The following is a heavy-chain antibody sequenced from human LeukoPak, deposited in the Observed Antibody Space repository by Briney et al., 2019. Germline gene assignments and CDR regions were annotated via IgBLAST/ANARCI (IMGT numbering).Heavy chain of an antibody. D-gene: IGHD6-19*01. CDR1: GYTFTSYG. CDR3: ARRDSSGWYDYYYYYGMDV. CDR2: ISAYDGNT. V-gene: IGHV1-18*01. J-gene: IGHJ6*02. Sequence: ASVKVSCKASGYTFTSYGISWVRQASGQGLEWMGWISAYDGNTNYAQKLQGRVTMTTDTSTSTAYMELRSLRSDDTAVYYCARRDSSGWYDYYYYYGMDVWGQGTTVTVSS.